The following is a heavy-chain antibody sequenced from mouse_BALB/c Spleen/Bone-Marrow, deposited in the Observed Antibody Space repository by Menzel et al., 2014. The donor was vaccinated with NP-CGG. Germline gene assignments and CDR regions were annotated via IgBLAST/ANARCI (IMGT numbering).Heavy chain of an antibody. D-gene: IGHD2-12*01. Sequence: LKESGSELVRPGASVKLSCKASGYTFTSYWMHWVKQRPGRGLEWIGNIYPGSAGTNYDEKFKSKATLTVDTSSSTAYMQLSSLTSEDSAVYYCTRGGRPPFAYWGQGTLVTVSA. V-gene: IGHV1S22*01. CDR3: TRGGRPPFAY. CDR1: GYTFTSYW. CDR2: IYPGSAGT. J-gene: IGHJ3*01.